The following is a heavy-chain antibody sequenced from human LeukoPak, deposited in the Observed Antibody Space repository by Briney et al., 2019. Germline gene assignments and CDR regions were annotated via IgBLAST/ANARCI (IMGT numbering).Heavy chain of an antibody. Sequence: GGSLRLSCAASGFTFNNHAMYWVRQAPGKGLEWVSAISDTGGNTYYADSVRGRFTISRDNSKNTLYLQMNSLRAEDTAVYYCASTSRAVAVAGYYFHYWGQGTLVTTSS. CDR1: GFTFNNHA. CDR3: ASTSRAVAVAGYYFHY. D-gene: IGHD6-19*01. V-gene: IGHV3-23*01. CDR2: ISDTGGNT. J-gene: IGHJ4*02.